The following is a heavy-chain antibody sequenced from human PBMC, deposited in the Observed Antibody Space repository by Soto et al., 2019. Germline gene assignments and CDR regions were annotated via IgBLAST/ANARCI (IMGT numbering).Heavy chain of an antibody. CDR3: AKDDGQISSGSYHNGLDH. Sequence: QVQLLESGGGVVQPGRSLRLSCAASGFTFSSYGMHWVRQAPGKGLEWVAVVSYDGSRKRYADSVKGRFTVSRDNSKNTLFLEMNSLRGEDTAVYYCAKDDGQISSGSYHNGLDHWGQGTLVTVS. D-gene: IGHD6-19*01. CDR1: GFTFSSYG. J-gene: IGHJ5*02. V-gene: IGHV3-30*18. CDR2: VSYDGSRK.